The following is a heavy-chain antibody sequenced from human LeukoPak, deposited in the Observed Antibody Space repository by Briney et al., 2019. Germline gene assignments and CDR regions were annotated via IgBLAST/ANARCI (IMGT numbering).Heavy chain of an antibody. J-gene: IGHJ6*02. V-gene: IGHV1-24*01. D-gene: IGHD3-3*01. Sequence: ASVKVSCKLSGYTHTELLMHRVRQAPGKGLEWMDGFDPDDGETIYAQKWQGRVTMIEDKSTDTAYLKLSSLRSEDKAVFYCSATRFGYCYYCMDVWGQGTTVTVSS. CDR2: FDPDDGET. CDR3: SATRFGYCYYCMDV. CDR1: GYTHTELL.